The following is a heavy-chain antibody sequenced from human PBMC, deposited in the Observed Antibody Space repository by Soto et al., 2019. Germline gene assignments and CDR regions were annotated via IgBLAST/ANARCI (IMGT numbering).Heavy chain of an antibody. CDR1: GGTFSSYA. Sequence: QVQLVQSGAEVKKPGSSVKVSCKASGGTFSSYAISWVRQAPGQGLEWMGGFIPIFGTANYAQKFQGRVTITADESTSTASRELSSLRSEDTAVYYCARDRGYYDSSGYPYWGQGTLVTVSS. V-gene: IGHV1-69*01. D-gene: IGHD3-22*01. J-gene: IGHJ4*02. CDR3: ARDRGYYDSSGYPY. CDR2: FIPIFGTA.